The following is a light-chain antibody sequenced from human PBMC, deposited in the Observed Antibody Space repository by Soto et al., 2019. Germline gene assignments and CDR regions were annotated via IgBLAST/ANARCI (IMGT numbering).Light chain of an antibody. J-gene: IGLJ1*01. Sequence: QSVLAQPPSASGSRGQSVTISWTGTRNDIGAYEFVSWYQHHPGKAPKLIIYEVVQRPSGVPDRFSGSKSGNAASLTVSGLQAADEADYYCKSYAGSNTYVFGTGTKVTVL. V-gene: IGLV2-8*01. CDR1: RNDIGAYEF. CDR2: EVV. CDR3: KSYAGSNTYV.